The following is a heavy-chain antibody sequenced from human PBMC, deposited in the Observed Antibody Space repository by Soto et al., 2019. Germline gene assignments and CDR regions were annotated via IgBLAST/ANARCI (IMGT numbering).Heavy chain of an antibody. D-gene: IGHD6-6*01. Sequence: PGGSLRLSCVASGFTLNNYRMTWVRQGPGKGLEWVSSISSSTDYRYYTESVKGRFTISRDNAKNSVFLQMSSLRAEDAAVYYCGREKEDEGSSSLRGYYGVDVWGQGTTVTVSS. CDR3: GREKEDEGSSSLRGYYGVDV. CDR2: ISSSTDYR. V-gene: IGHV3-21*06. J-gene: IGHJ6*02. CDR1: GFTLNNYR.